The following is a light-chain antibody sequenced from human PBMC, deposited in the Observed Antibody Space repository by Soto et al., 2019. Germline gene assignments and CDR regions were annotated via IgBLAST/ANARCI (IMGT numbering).Light chain of an antibody. CDR3: QQYGRSPPT. J-gene: IGKJ3*01. CDR1: QSVNRNY. Sequence: EIVLTQSPGTLSLSPRERATLSCRASQSVNRNYLAWYQQKPGQAPRLLIYHTSSRATGIPDRFSGTGSGIDFTLTISRLEPEDFAVYYCQQYGRSPPTFGPGTKVDIK. V-gene: IGKV3-20*01. CDR2: HTS.